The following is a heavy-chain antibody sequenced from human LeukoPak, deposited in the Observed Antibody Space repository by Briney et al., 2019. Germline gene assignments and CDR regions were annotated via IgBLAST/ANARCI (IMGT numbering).Heavy chain of an antibody. Sequence: PSGTLSLTCAVSGGSISSSNWWSWVRQPPGKGLEWIGEIYHSGSTNYNPSLKSRVTISVDKSKNQFSLKLSSVTAADTAVYYCARGPTQPLLRFLEWLHYFDYWGQGTLVTVSS. J-gene: IGHJ4*02. CDR2: IYHSGST. V-gene: IGHV4-4*02. CDR1: GGSISSSNW. CDR3: ARGPTQPLLRFLEWLHYFDY. D-gene: IGHD3-3*01.